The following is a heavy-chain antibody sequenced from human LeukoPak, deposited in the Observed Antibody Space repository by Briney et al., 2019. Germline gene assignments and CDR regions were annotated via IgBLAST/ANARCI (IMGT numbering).Heavy chain of an antibody. J-gene: IGHJ4*02. CDR1: GYIFTSYG. Sequence: ASVKVSCKVSGYIFTSYGINWVRQAPGQGLEWMGWISGYNGNTNFAQKLQGRVTMTTATSTSTVYMELRSLRSDDTAVYYCARSPGIGTAGTVDYWGQGTLVTVSS. CDR3: ARSPGIGTAGTVDY. V-gene: IGHV1-18*01. CDR2: ISGYNGNT. D-gene: IGHD6-13*01.